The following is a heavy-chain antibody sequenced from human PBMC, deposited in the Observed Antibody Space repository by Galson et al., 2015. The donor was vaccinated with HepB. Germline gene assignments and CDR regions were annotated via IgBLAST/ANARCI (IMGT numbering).Heavy chain of an antibody. D-gene: IGHD3-9*01. CDR3: ARDLGLAPRIFFDY. CDR2: VSAYNGNS. V-gene: IGHV1-18*01. Sequence: SVKVSCKASGYTFTSYGISWVRQAPGQGLEWMGWVSAYNGNSEYAQKFQGRVTTTTDTSTSTAYMELRSLRSDDTAVYYCARDLGLAPRIFFDYWGQRTLVTVSS. J-gene: IGHJ4*02. CDR1: GYTFTSYG.